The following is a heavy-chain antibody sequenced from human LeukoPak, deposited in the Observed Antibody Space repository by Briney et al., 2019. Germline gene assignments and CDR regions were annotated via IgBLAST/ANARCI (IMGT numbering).Heavy chain of an antibody. V-gene: IGHV3-23*01. J-gene: IGHJ4*02. CDR3: AKRRTTVTTWIDY. CDR1: GSTFSTYP. CDR2: ISGSGGST. Sequence: GGSLRLSCAASGSTFSTYPMSWVRQAPGKGLEWVSAISGSGGSTYYADSVKGRFTISRDNSKNTLYLQMNSLRAEVTAVYYCAKRRTTVTTWIDYWGQGTLVTVSS. D-gene: IGHD4-17*01.